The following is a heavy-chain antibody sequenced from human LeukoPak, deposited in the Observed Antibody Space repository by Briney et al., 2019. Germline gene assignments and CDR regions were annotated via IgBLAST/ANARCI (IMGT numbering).Heavy chain of an antibody. CDR1: GFTFSSAA. V-gene: IGHV3-23*01. CDR3: AKGPQLGSGYHPDY. D-gene: IGHD6-25*01. J-gene: IGHJ4*02. Sequence: GGSLSLACAASGFTFSSAAMTWVRQAPGRGLQWVSTITGTDDNTYYADSVKGRFTISRDYSKSTVHLQMNSLRVDDTAIYYCAKGPQLGSGYHPDYWGQGTLVTVSS. CDR2: ITGTDDNT.